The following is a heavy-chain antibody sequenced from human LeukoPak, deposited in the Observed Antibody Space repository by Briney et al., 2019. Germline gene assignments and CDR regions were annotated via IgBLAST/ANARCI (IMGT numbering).Heavy chain of an antibody. CDR2: IRYDGSNK. V-gene: IGHV3-30*02. CDR1: GITFSSYG. CDR3: AKIHLRYCSGGSCYTPFDY. D-gene: IGHD2-15*01. J-gene: IGHJ4*02. Sequence: PGGSLRLSCAASGITFSSYGMHWLRQAPGRGLEWVAFIRYDGSNKYYADSVKGRFTTSRDNSKNTLYLQMNSLRAEDTAVYYCAKIHLRYCSGGSCYTPFDYWGQGTLVTVSS.